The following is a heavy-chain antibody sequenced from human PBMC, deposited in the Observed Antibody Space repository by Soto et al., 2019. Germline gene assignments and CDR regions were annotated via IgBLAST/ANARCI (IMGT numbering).Heavy chain of an antibody. CDR2: ISGSGGST. CDR3: ARDGEGPDNYYYYYYMDV. CDR1: GFTFSSYA. V-gene: IGHV3-23*01. J-gene: IGHJ6*03. Sequence: WGSLRLSCAASGFTFSSYARSWVRQAPGKGLEWVSAISGSGGSTYYADSVKGRFTISRDNAKNSLYLQMNSLRAEDTAVYYSARDGEGPDNYYYYYYMDVWGKGTTVTVSS. D-gene: IGHD7-27*01.